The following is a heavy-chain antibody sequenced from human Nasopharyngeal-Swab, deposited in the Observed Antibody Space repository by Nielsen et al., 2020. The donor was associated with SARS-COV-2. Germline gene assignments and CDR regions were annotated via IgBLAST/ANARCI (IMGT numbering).Heavy chain of an antibody. J-gene: IGHJ4*02. CDR1: GFTFSSYG. CDR3: ARDCDHHYFDY. Sequence: GGSLRLSCAASGFTFSSYGMHWVRQAPGKGLEWVAAIWYDGSNKYYADSVKGRFTISRDNSKNTLYLQMNSLRAEDTAVYYCARDCDHHYFDYWGQGTLVTVSS. V-gene: IGHV3-33*01. D-gene: IGHD1-14*01. CDR2: IWYDGSNK.